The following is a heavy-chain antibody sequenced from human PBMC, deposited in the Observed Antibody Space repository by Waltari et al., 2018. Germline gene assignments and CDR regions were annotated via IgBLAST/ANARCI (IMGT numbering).Heavy chain of an antibody. CDR2: INHSGST. J-gene: IGHJ1*01. CDR3: ARTLGYCPSTSCYRYFQH. D-gene: IGHD2-2*02. Sequence: QVQLQQWGAGLLKPSETLSLTCAVYGGSFSGYYWRCIRQPPGKGLEWIGEINHSGSTNYNPSLKSRVTISVDTSKNQFSLKLSSVTAADTAVYYCARTLGYCPSTSCYRYFQHWGQGTLVTVSS. V-gene: IGHV4-34*01. CDR1: GGSFSGYY.